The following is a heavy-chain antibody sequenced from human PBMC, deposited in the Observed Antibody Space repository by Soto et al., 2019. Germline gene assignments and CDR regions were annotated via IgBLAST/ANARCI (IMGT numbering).Heavy chain of an antibody. CDR1: GGSISSVDYY. CDR2: IYYSGST. CDR3: ARAFDSSGYYYGYNWFDP. D-gene: IGHD3-22*01. V-gene: IGHV4-30-4*01. J-gene: IGHJ5*02. Sequence: PSETLSLTCTVSGGSISSVDYYWSWIRQPPGKGLEWIGYIYYSGSTYYNPSLKSRVIISLDTSKSQFSLKLNSATAADTAVYYCARAFDSSGYYYGYNWFDPWGQGTLVTVSS.